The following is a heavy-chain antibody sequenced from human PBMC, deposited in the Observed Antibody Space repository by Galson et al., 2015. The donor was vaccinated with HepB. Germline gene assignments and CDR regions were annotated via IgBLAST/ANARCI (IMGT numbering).Heavy chain of an antibody. V-gene: IGHV3-11*06. J-gene: IGHJ1*01. CDR2: ISSSSSYT. CDR3: ARVGSYYGSEYFQH. CDR1: GFTFDSYA. Sequence: SLRLSCAASGFTFDSYAMSWVRQAPGKGLEWVSYISSSSSYTNYADSVKGRFTISRDNAKNSLYLQMNSLRAEDTAVYYCARVGSYYGSEYFQHWGQGTLVTVSS. D-gene: IGHD1-26*01.